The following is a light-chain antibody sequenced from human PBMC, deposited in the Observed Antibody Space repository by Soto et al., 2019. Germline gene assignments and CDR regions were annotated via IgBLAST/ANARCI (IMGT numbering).Light chain of an antibody. CDR1: QSININ. V-gene: IGKV3-15*01. CDR2: GAS. CDR3: QVYDIWPNR. J-gene: IGKJ2*01. Sequence: KVMNISLAALSLKKKERATLSCRASQSININLAWYQQRPCQGPRLLIYGASTRATGLPARFSGSGSGTEFTLIIGSLQSEDCTVYCCQVYDIWPNRFG.